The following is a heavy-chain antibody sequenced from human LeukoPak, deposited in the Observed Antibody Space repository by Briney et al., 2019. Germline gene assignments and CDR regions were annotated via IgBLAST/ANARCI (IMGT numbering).Heavy chain of an antibody. J-gene: IGHJ5*02. CDR2: ISSSSSYI. D-gene: IGHD6-6*01. Sequence: GRSLRLSCAASGFTFRNHGMHWVRQAPGKGLEWVSSISSSSSYIYYADSVKGRFTISRDNAKNSLYLQMNSLRAEDTAVYYCARGVAARHWFDPWGQGTLVTVSS. CDR3: ARGVAARHWFDP. CDR1: GFTFRNHG. V-gene: IGHV3-21*01.